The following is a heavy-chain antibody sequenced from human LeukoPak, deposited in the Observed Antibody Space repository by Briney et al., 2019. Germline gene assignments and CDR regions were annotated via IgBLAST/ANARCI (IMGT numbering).Heavy chain of an antibody. Sequence: GASVKVSCKASGYTFTSYDIHWARQATGQGLEWMGWMNPNSGNTGYAQKFQGRVTMTRSTSISTAYIELRGLRSEDTAVYYCARDYHGSGSLTTFDYWGQGTLVTVSS. CDR1: GYTFTSYD. CDR3: ARDYHGSGSLTTFDY. V-gene: IGHV1-8*01. D-gene: IGHD3-10*01. CDR2: MNPNSGNT. J-gene: IGHJ4*02.